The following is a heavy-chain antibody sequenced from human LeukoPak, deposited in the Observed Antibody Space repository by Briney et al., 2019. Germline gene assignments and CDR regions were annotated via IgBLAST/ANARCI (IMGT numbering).Heavy chain of an antibody. CDR2: ISGSGDST. V-gene: IGHV3-23*01. J-gene: IGHJ4*02. D-gene: IGHD2-15*01. Sequence: GSLRLSCAASGFTFSSYAMSWVRQAPGKGLEWVSGISGSGDSTYYADSVKGRFTISRDNSKNTLYLQMNSLRAEDTAVYYCAKDLLSGGNCYSIFHYWGQGTLVSFSS. CDR1: GFTFSSYA. CDR3: AKDLLSGGNCYSIFHY.